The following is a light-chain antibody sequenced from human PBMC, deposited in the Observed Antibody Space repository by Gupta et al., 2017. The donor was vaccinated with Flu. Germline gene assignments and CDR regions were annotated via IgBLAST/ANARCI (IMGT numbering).Light chain of an antibody. CDR3: MQATHWPWT. CDR2: KVS. J-gene: IGKJ1*01. Sequence: VVLTQSPLSLSVTLGQPAPISCRSSQSVVYSDGNTYFNWFHQRPGQAPRRLIYKVSNRDSGVPDRFSGGWSGTDFTLTISRVEAEDVGVYFCMQATHWPWTFGQGTKVEIK. CDR1: QSVVYSDGNTY. V-gene: IGKV2-30*01.